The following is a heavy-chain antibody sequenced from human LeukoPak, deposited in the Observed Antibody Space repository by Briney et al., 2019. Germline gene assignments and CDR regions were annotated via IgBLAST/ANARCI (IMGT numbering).Heavy chain of an antibody. J-gene: IGHJ4*02. Sequence: GASVKVSCKASGYTFTSYGISWVRQAPGQGLEWMGRIIPILGIANYAQKFQGRVTITADKSTSTAYMELSSLRSEDTAVYYCARDSVPVVKSFDYWGQGTLVTVSS. CDR1: GYTFTSYG. CDR3: ARDSVPVVKSFDY. V-gene: IGHV1-69*04. CDR2: IIPILGIA. D-gene: IGHD4-23*01.